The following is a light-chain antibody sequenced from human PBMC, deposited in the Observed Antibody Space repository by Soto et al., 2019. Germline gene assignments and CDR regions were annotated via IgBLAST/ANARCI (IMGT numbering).Light chain of an antibody. CDR2: GAF. CDR1: QSVHIY. V-gene: IGKV3D-15*01. CDR3: QQYDDWLRLT. Sequence: EIVMSQSPATLSVSLGERATLSCRASQSVHIYLACYQQQPGQAPRLLIFGAFYRATGIPARFSGSGSGTEFNLTTSSLQSEDFAAYFCQQYDDWLRLTFGGGTKVDI. J-gene: IGKJ4*01.